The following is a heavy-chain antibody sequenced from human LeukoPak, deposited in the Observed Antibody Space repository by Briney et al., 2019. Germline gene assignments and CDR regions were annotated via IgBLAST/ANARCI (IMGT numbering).Heavy chain of an antibody. V-gene: IGHV3-21*01. CDR3: ARGESQTTVTPGAFDI. J-gene: IGHJ3*02. CDR1: GFTFSSYS. Sequence: PGGSLRLSCAASGFTFSSYSMNWVRQAPGKGLEWVSSISSSSSYIYYADSVKGRFTISRDNAKNSLYLQMNSLRAEDTAVYYCARGESQTTVTPGAFDIWGQGTMVTVSS. CDR2: ISSSSSYI. D-gene: IGHD4-17*01.